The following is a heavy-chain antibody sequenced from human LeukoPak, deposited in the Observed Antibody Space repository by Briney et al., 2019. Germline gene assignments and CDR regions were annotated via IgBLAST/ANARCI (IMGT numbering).Heavy chain of an antibody. CDR1: GYTFTSYY. Sequence: ASVKVSCKASGYTFTSYYITWVRQAPGQGLEWMGWINPNSGGTNYAQKFQGRVTMTRDTSISTAYMELSRLTSDDTAVYYCAREDSGGDCLGYWGQGTLVTVSS. CDR2: INPNSGGT. V-gene: IGHV1-2*02. J-gene: IGHJ4*02. D-gene: IGHD2-21*01. CDR3: AREDSGGDCLGY.